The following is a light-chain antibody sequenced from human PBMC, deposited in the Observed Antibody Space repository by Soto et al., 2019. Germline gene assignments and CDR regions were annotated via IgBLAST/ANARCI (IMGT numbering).Light chain of an antibody. CDR3: QQTYNTPQT. J-gene: IGKJ4*02. CDR1: QSILNY. Sequence: DIQMIQSPSSLSSSLGDRATITCRASQSILNYVNWYQQKPGGAPTVLISAAFRLQGGVQSRFSGSGSGTDFTLTISSLQPEDSATYYCQQTYNTPQTFGGGTNVEIK. V-gene: IGKV1-39*01. CDR2: AAF.